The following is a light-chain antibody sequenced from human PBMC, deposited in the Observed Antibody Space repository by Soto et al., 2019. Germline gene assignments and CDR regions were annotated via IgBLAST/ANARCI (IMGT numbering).Light chain of an antibody. CDR3: QQRNSWPLT. V-gene: IGKV3-11*01. Sequence: EIVFTQSPATPSLSPGERAPLSFSASQSVFTSLAWFQQKPGQAPKLLISDTSNRASGIPARFSGSGSGTDFTLTISSLEPEDFAVYYCQQRNSWPLTFGGGTKVDIK. CDR2: DTS. CDR1: QSVFTS. J-gene: IGKJ4*01.